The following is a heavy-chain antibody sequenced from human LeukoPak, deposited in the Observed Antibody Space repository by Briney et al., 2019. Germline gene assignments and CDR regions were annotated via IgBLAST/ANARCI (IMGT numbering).Heavy chain of an antibody. Sequence: PSETLSLTCAVSGGSISSSNWWSWVRQPPGKGLEWIGEIYHSGSTNYNPSLKSRVIISVDNSKNQFSLKLTSVTAADTAVYYCARGGMTTVTTATHWFDPWGRGTLVTVSS. D-gene: IGHD4-17*01. J-gene: IGHJ5*02. CDR2: IYHSGST. CDR1: GGSISSSNW. V-gene: IGHV4-4*02. CDR3: ARGGMTTVTTATHWFDP.